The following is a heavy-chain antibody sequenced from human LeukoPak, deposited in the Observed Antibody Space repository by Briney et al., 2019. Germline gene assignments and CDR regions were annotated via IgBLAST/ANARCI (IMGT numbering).Heavy chain of an antibody. D-gene: IGHD5-24*01. Sequence: KPGESLKISCKGSGYSFTSYWIGWVRQMPGKGLECMGIIYPGDSDTRYSPSFQGQVTISADKSISTAYLQWSSLKASDTAMYYCVQKRGAAGDAFDIWGQGTMVTVSS. J-gene: IGHJ3*02. CDR2: IYPGDSDT. V-gene: IGHV5-51*03. CDR3: VQKRGAAGDAFDI. CDR1: GYSFTSYW.